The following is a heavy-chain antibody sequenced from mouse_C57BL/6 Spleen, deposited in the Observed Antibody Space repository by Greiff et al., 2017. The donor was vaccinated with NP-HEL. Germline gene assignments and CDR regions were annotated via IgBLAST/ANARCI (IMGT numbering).Heavy chain of an antibody. D-gene: IGHD2-4*01. CDR1: GFSFNTYA. J-gene: IGHJ3*01. CDR3: VRHYDYAEAY. CDR2: IRSKSNNYAT. V-gene: IGHV10-1*01. Sequence: EVQVVESGGGLVQPKGSLKLSCAASGFSFNTYAMNWVRQAPGKGLEWVARIRSKSNNYATYYADSVKDRFTISRDDSESMLYLQMNNLKTEDTAMYYCVRHYDYAEAYWGQGTLVTVSA.